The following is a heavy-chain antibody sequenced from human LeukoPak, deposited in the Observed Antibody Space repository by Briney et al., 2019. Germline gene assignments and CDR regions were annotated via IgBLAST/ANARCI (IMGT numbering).Heavy chain of an antibody. CDR3: TKGRRMIDGDY. D-gene: IGHD3-22*01. V-gene: IGHV3-23*01. CDR2: ISGGGGST. CDR1: GFTFSSYA. Sequence: HAGGSLRLSCAASGFTFSSYAMSWVRQAPGRGLEWVSAISGGGGSTYYADSVKGRFTISRDNSKNTLYLQMNSLRAEDTAVYYCTKGRRMIDGDYWGQGTLVTVSS. J-gene: IGHJ4*02.